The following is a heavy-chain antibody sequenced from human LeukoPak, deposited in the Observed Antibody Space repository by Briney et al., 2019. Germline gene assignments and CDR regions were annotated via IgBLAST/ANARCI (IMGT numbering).Heavy chain of an antibody. CDR2: IWYDGSNK. CDR1: GFTFSSYG. D-gene: IGHD1-7*01. Sequence: GGSLRLSCAASGFTFSSYGMHWVRQAPGKGLEWVAVIWYDGSNKHYADSVKGRFTISRDNSKNTLYLQMNSLRDEDTAVYYCARDRELYGMDVWGQGTTVTVSS. J-gene: IGHJ6*02. CDR3: ARDRELYGMDV. V-gene: IGHV3-33*01.